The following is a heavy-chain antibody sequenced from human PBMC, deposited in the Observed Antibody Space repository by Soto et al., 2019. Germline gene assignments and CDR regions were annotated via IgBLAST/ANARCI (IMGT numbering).Heavy chain of an antibody. D-gene: IGHD2-2*02. Sequence: QVQLVQSGAEVKTPGSSLKVSCTVSGSRFSNYVISWVRQAPGHGLEWLGRIIPIFNTTRYAQKFQGRVTITADKFTNTASLELSSLRSDDTAVYYCAREGRGKKAGYNGLVSLGYWGQGTLVTVSS. CDR3: AREGRGKKAGYNGLVSLGY. CDR2: IIPIFNTT. CDR1: GSRFSNYV. V-gene: IGHV1-69*06. J-gene: IGHJ4*02.